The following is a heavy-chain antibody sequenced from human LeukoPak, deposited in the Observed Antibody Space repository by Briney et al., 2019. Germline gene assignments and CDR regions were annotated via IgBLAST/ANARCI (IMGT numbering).Heavy chain of an antibody. CDR3: ARPHYDFWSGYPDY. Sequence: GASVKVSCKASGYTFTSYGISWVRQALGQGLEWMGWISAYNGNTNYAQKLQGRVTMTTDTSTSTAYMELRSLRSDDTAVYYCARPHYDFWSGYPDYWGQGTLVTVSS. D-gene: IGHD3-3*01. CDR2: ISAYNGNT. CDR1: GYTFTSYG. J-gene: IGHJ4*02. V-gene: IGHV1-18*01.